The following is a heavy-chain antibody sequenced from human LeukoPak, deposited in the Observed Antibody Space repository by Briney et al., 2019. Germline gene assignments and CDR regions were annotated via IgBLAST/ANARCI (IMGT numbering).Heavy chain of an antibody. J-gene: IGHJ6*03. Sequence: SETLSLTCAVSGYSISSGYYWGWIRQPPGKGLEWIGSIYHSGSTYYNPSLKSRVTISVDTSKNQFSLKLSSVTAADTAVYYCAREWRSSTSWHYYYYMDVWGKGTTVTVSS. D-gene: IGHD2-2*01. CDR1: GYSISSGYY. CDR3: AREWRSSTSWHYYYYMDV. CDR2: IYHSGST. V-gene: IGHV4-38-2*02.